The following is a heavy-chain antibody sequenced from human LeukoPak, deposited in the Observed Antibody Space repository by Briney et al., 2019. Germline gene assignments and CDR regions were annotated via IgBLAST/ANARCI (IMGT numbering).Heavy chain of an antibody. D-gene: IGHD2-21*01. V-gene: IGHV3-30-3*01. Sequence: PGRSLRLSCASSGFTFSTYFMHWVRPAPGKGLEWVADIAIDGSHTFYVQSVKGRFTISRDNSKNTLYLQMNGLTAEDTAVYFCARERQDTILHSGAFDIWGQGTMVTVSS. CDR1: GFTFSTYF. J-gene: IGHJ3*02. CDR2: IAIDGSHT. CDR3: ARERQDTILHSGAFDI.